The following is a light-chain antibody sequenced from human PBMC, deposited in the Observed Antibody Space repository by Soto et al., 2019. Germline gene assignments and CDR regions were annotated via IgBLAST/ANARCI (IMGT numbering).Light chain of an antibody. CDR1: QSIVTY. CDR2: DAS. Sequence: DIQMTQSPSSLSASVGDRVTITCRASQSIVTYLNWYLQKPGKAPNLLIYDASTLHSGVPSRFSGGGSGTDFTLTISSLQPEDFVVYYCLQYDGWPLTFGQGTRLEIK. CDR3: LQYDGWPLT. V-gene: IGKV1-39*01. J-gene: IGKJ5*01.